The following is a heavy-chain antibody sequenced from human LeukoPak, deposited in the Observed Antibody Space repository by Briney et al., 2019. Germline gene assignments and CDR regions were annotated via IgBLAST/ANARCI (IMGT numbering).Heavy chain of an antibody. CDR3: ARDPYGGNPPFDY. Sequence: SETLSLTCAVYGGSFSGYYWSWIRQPPGKGLEWIGEINHSGSTNYNPSLKSRVTISVDTSKNQFSLNLSSVTAADTAVYYCARDPYGGNPPFDYWGQGTLVTVSS. D-gene: IGHD4-23*01. CDR2: INHSGST. V-gene: IGHV4-34*01. J-gene: IGHJ4*02. CDR1: GGSFSGYY.